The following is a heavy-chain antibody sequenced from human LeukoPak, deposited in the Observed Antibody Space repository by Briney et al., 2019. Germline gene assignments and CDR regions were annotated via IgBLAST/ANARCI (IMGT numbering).Heavy chain of an antibody. Sequence: SETLSLTCTVSGGSISSYYWSWIRQPAGKGLEWIGRIYTSGSTYYNPSLKSRVTISIDTSKNHFSLKLSSVTAADTAVYYCASLLPTITVVREGVPYWGQGTLVTVSS. CDR3: ASLLPTITVVREGVPY. CDR1: GGSISSYY. J-gene: IGHJ4*02. D-gene: IGHD3-10*01. V-gene: IGHV4-4*07. CDR2: IYTSGST.